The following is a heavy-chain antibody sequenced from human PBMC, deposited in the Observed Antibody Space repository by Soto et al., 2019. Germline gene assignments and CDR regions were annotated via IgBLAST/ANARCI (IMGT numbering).Heavy chain of an antibody. CDR1: RFTCSGYE. J-gene: IGHJ4*02. V-gene: IGHV3-48*03. Sequence: PGGSLRLSCAASRFTCSGYEMHWVRQAQGKGLEWCSCISSSGSSVYYADSVKGRFTISRDNSRNSLYLQMNSLRDEDTALYYCVRYCSSTLCNGVATRTFDYWGQGALVTVSS. D-gene: IGHD5-12*01. CDR2: ISSSGSSV. CDR3: VRYCSSTLCNGVATRTFDY.